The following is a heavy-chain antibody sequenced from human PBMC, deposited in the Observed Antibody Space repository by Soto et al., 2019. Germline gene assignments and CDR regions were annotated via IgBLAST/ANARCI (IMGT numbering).Heavy chain of an antibody. V-gene: IGHV4-4*02. CDR1: GVSITSNNW. D-gene: IGHD4-4*01. CDR3: ARETYSNYGGWIDF. J-gene: IGHJ4*02. CDR2: IYHSGDT. Sequence: QVQLQASGPRLVKPSGTLSLTCTVSGVSITSNNWWTWVRQPPGKGLEWIGEIYHSGDTNYKSSLESRVSISVDKSKNQISLRLNSVTAADTAVYYCARETYSNYGGWIDFWGQGALVTVSS.